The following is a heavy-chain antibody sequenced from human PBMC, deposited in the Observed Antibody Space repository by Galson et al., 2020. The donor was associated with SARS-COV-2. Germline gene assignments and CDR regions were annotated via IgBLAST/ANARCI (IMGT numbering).Heavy chain of an antibody. D-gene: IGHD1-26*01. Sequence: HGESLKISCKGSGYNFLNHWIAWVRQMPGRGPEWMGMIYVGDSDTRYSPSFQGQVSLAADKSISTVYLQWNSLKASDTAMYYCARYGGTYLNAFDIWGQGTMVTVSS. CDR3: ARYGGTYLNAFDI. CDR1: GYNFLNHW. V-gene: IGHV5-51*01. CDR2: IYVGDSDT. J-gene: IGHJ3*02.